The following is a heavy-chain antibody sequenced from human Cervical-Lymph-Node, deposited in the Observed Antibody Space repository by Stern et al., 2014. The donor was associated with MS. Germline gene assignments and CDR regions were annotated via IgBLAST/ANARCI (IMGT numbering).Heavy chain of an antibody. CDR1: GYTFTNYY. J-gene: IGHJ3*02. Sequence: VQLVESGAEVKKPGASVTISCKTSGYTFTNYYIHWVRQAPGQGLEWMGMINPSGGSTSYAQKFQGRVTMTRDTSTTTVYMDLSGLRSEDTAVFYCTREMRAFDIWGQGTMVTVSS. V-gene: IGHV1-46*03. CDR2: INPSGGST. CDR3: TREMRAFDI.